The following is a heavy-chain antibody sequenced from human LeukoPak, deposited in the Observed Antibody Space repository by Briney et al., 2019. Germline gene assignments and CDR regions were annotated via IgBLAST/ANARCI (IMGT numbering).Heavy chain of an antibody. CDR3: TRVGYIDEGIDY. Sequence: GGSLRLSCVASGFPFSSYWMTWVRQAPGKGLEWVANIKQDGSKKSYVDSVKGRFTTSRDNAKNSLYLQMNSLRAEDTAIYYCTRVGYIDEGIDYWGQGTLVTVSS. CDR2: IKQDGSKK. D-gene: IGHD5-24*01. V-gene: IGHV3-7*04. J-gene: IGHJ4*02. CDR1: GFPFSSYW.